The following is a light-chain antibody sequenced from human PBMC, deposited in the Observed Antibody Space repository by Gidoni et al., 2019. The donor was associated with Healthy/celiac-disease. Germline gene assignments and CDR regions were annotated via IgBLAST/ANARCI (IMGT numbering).Light chain of an antibody. CDR2: GAS. J-gene: IGKJ2*01. CDR1: QSVGSS. V-gene: IGKV3-15*01. Sequence: EIVMTQSPATLSVSPGERATLSCRASQSVGSSLAWYQQKPGQAPRLLIYGASTRATGIPARFSGSGSGTEFTLTISSLQSEYFAVYYCQQYNNWPPLYTFXQXTKLEIK. CDR3: QQYNNWPPLYT.